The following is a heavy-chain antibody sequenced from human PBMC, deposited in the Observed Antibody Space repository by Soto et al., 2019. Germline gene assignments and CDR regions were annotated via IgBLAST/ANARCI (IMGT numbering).Heavy chain of an antibody. CDR3: AHRRRGGFYYDSGGGFDL. Sequence: QITLKESGPTLVKPTQTLTLTCTFSGFSLSTSGVGVGWIRQPPGEALEWLALIYWDDDKRYSPSLKSRLTITKDTSKNQVVLTMTNMDPVDTATYHCAHRRRGGFYYDSGGGFDLWGRGTLVTVSS. V-gene: IGHV2-5*02. CDR2: IYWDDDK. CDR1: GFSLSTSGVG. J-gene: IGHJ2*01. D-gene: IGHD3-22*01.